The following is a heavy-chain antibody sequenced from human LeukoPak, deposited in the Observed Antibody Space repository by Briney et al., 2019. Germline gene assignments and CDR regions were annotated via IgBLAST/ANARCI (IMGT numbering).Heavy chain of an antibody. V-gene: IGHV4-59*08. CDR3: ARRPNYPSPSPFDY. D-gene: IGHD5-24*01. J-gene: IGHJ4*02. CDR2: IYYSGST. CDR1: GGSISSYY. Sequence: PSETLSLTCTVSGGSISSYYWSWIRQPPGKGLEWIGCIYYSGSTDYNPSLKSRVTISVDTSKNQFSLKLSSVTAADTAVYYRARRPNYPSPSPFDYWGQGTLVTVSS.